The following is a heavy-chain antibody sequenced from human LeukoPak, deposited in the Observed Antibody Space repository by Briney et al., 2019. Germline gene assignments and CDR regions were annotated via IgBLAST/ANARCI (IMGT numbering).Heavy chain of an antibody. CDR2: IDEDGSEK. CDR3: ARDGWPYYFDY. Sequence: GGSLRLSCAASGFTFSTYWMTWVRQAPGKGLEWVANIDEDGSEKYYVDSVKGRFTISRDNAKKSLYLQMNNLRAEDTAVYYCARDGWPYYFDYWGQGTLVTVSS. D-gene: IGHD6-19*01. J-gene: IGHJ4*02. V-gene: IGHV3-7*01. CDR1: GFTFSTYW.